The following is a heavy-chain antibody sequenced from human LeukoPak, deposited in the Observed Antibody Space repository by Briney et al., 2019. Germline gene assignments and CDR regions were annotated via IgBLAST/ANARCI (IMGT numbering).Heavy chain of an antibody. CDR2: IWHSGST. CDR3: ARGDFWSGYYSLLGAFDI. D-gene: IGHD3-3*01. J-gene: IGHJ3*02. Sequence: SETLSLTCTVSGYSISSGYYWTWIRQPPGKGLEWIGSIWHSGSTYYNPSLKSRVSISLDTSKNHFSLKLSSVTAADTAVYYCARGDFWSGYYSLLGAFDIWGQGTMVTVSS. CDR1: GYSISSGYY. V-gene: IGHV4-38-2*02.